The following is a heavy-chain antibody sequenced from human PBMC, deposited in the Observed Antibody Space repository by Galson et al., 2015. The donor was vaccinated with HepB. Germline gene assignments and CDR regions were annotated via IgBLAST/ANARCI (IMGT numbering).Heavy chain of an antibody. J-gene: IGHJ4*02. V-gene: IGHV1-69*04. Sequence: SVKVSCKASGGTFSSYAISWVRQAPGQGLEWMGRIIPILGIANYAQKFQGRVTITADKSTSTAYMELSSLRSEDTAVYYCARGELEGFFMFDYWGQGTLVTVSS. CDR3: ARGELEGFFMFDY. CDR1: GGTFSSYA. D-gene: IGHD1-26*01. CDR2: IIPILGIA.